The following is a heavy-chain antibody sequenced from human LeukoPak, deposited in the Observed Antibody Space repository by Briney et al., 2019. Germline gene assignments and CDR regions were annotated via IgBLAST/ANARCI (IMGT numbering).Heavy chain of an antibody. CDR2: ISGSGGST. D-gene: IGHD2-21*02. CDR1: GFTFSSYA. Sequence: GGSLRLSCAASGFTFSSYAMSWVRQAPGKGLEWVSAISGSGGSTYYADSVKGRFTIPRDNSKNTLYLQMNSLRAEDTAVYYCARVSYCGGDCSTGSFDYWGQGTLVTVSS. V-gene: IGHV3-23*01. J-gene: IGHJ4*02. CDR3: ARVSYCGGDCSTGSFDY.